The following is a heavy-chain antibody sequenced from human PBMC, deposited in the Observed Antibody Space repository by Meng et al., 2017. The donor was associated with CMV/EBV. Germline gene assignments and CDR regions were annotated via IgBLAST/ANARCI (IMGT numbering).Heavy chain of an antibody. CDR2: IYYSGST. CDR1: GGSIGSGGYY. V-gene: IGHV4-31*03. Sequence: TVSGGSIGSGGYYWSWIRQHPGKGLEWIGYIYYSGSTYYNSSLKSRVTISVDTSKNQFSLKLSSVTAADTAVYYCARSGDGYNSMDYWGQGTLVTVSS. D-gene: IGHD5-24*01. J-gene: IGHJ4*02. CDR3: ARSGDGYNSMDY.